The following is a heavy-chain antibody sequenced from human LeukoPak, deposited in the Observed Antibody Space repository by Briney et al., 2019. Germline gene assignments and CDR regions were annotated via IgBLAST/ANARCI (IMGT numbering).Heavy chain of an antibody. CDR1: GGSFSGYY. J-gene: IGHJ2*01. D-gene: IGHD3-16*02. CDR2: INHSGST. Sequence: SETLSLTCAVYGGSFSGYYWSWIRQPPGKGLEWIGEINHSGSTNYNPSLKSRVTISVDTSKNQFSLKLSSVTAADTAVYYCARGVSGYYGYVWGSYRHIYWYFDLWGRGTLVTVSS. V-gene: IGHV4-34*01. CDR3: ARGVSGYYGYVWGSYRHIYWYFDL.